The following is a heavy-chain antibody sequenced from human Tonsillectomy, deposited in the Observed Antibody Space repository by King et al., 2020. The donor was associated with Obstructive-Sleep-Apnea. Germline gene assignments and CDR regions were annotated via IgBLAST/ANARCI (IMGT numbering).Heavy chain of an antibody. V-gene: IGHV1-2*04. CDR1: GYTFTGYF. Sequence: VQLVQSGAEVKKPGASVKVSCKASGYTFTGYFMHWVRQAPGQGLEWMGWINPNSGDTKYAQMFQGWVSVTRDTSISTVYMELSSMRSDDTAVYYCARGDSSGYTTRMDVWGQGTTVTVSS. D-gene: IGHD3-22*01. CDR3: ARGDSSGYTTRMDV. CDR2: INPNSGDT. J-gene: IGHJ6*02.